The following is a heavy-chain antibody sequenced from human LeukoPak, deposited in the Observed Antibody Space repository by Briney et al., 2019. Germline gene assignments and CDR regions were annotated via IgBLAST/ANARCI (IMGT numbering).Heavy chain of an antibody. CDR3: ARGEDRIEAAGTLPTWLDP. J-gene: IGHJ5*02. V-gene: IGHV4-34*01. CDR2: INHSGTT. D-gene: IGHD6-13*01. CDR1: GGSFSGYY. Sequence: SETLSLTCAVYGGSFSGYYWSWIRQPPGKGLDWIGEINHSGTTIYNPSLKGRFTISVDTSKNQFSMKLSYVAAADTAVYYCARGEDRIEAAGTLPTWLDPWGQGTLVTVSS.